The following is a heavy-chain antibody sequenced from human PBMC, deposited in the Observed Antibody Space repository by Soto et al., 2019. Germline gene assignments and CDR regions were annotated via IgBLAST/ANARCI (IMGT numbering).Heavy chain of an antibody. D-gene: IGHD3-10*01. J-gene: IGHJ6*02. V-gene: IGHV3-23*01. CDR3: AKGLRRLLRTQYYYGLDV. CDR2: ISGSGGST. Sequence: GGSLRLSCAASGFTFSPYAMSWVRQAPGKGLEWVSSISGSGGSTHYADSVKGRFTVSRDNSKRALSLQMSSLREEDTATYYCAKGLRRLLRTQYYYGLDVWGRGTTVTV. CDR1: GFTFSPYA.